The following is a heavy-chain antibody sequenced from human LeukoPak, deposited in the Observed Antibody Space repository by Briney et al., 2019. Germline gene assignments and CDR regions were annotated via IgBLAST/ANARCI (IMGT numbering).Heavy chain of an antibody. D-gene: IGHD2-2*01. CDR2: IYSGGST. V-gene: IGHV3-53*01. CDR3: ARESHCSSTSCYPGPWFDP. CDR1: GFTFSNAW. J-gene: IGHJ5*02. Sequence: GGSLRLSCAASGFTFSNAWMSWVRQAPGKGLEWVSVIYSGGSTYYADSVKGRFTISRDNSKNTLYLQMNSLRAEDTAVYYCARESHCSSTSCYPGPWFDPWGQGTLVTVSS.